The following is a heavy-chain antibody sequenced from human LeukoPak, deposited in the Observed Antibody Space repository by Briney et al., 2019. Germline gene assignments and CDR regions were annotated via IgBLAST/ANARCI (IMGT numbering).Heavy chain of an antibody. J-gene: IGHJ5*02. Sequence: PSETLSLTCTVSGGSISSSSYYWGWIRQPPGKGLEWIGSIYYSGSTNYNPSLKSRVTISVDTSKNQFSLKLSSVTAADTAVYYCARLVRYSNWFDPWGQGTLVTVSS. CDR1: GGSISSSSYY. V-gene: IGHV4-39*07. D-gene: IGHD3-9*01. CDR2: IYYSGST. CDR3: ARLVRYSNWFDP.